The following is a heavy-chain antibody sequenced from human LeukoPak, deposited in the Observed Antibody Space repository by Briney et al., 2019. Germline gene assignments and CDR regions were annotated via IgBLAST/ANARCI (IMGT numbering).Heavy chain of an antibody. Sequence: GGSLRLSCAASGFTFSSYWMSWVRQAPGKGLEWVANIKQDGSEKYYVDSVKGRFTISRDNAKNSLYLQMNSLRAEDTAVYYCAKLRHGDYFDYWGQGTLVTVSS. CDR3: AKLRHGDYFDY. CDR1: GFTFSSYW. CDR2: IKQDGSEK. J-gene: IGHJ4*02. D-gene: IGHD4-17*01. V-gene: IGHV3-7*01.